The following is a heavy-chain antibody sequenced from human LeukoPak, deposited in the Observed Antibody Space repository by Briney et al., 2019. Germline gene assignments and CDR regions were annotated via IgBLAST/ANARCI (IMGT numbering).Heavy chain of an antibody. CDR1: GDSISRYY. V-gene: IGHV4-59*01. J-gene: IGHJ6*03. CDR2: YYGGRT. D-gene: IGHD1-14*01. Sequence: PSETLSLTCTVSGDSISRYYWSWIRQSPGKGLQWIGYYGGRTTYNPSLKSRVTMSVDTSKNQFSLKLTSVTAADTAVYYCARYDHAPSYYYYMDVWGKGTTVTVPS. CDR3: ARYDHAPSYYYYMDV.